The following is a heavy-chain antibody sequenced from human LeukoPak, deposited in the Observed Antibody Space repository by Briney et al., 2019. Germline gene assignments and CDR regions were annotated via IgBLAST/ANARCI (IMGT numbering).Heavy chain of an antibody. J-gene: IGHJ4*02. CDR2: ISSSGSTT. D-gene: IGHD5-24*01. Sequence: GGSLRLSCAASGFTFSTYDMNWVRQAPGKGLEWVSHISSSGSTTYYADSVKGRFTISRDNAKNSLYLQMNSLRAEDTAVYYCASPQYYFDYWGQGTLVTVSS. CDR3: ASPQYYFDY. V-gene: IGHV3-48*03. CDR1: GFTFSTYD.